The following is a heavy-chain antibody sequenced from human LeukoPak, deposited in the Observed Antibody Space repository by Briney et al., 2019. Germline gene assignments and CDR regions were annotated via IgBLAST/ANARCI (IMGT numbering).Heavy chain of an antibody. Sequence: ASVKVSCKASGYTFTSYGISWVRQAPGQGLEWMGRISAYNGNTNYAQKLQGRVTMTTDTSTSTAYMELRSLRSDDTAVYYCARDMATISSYYYYMDVWGKGTTVTISS. D-gene: IGHD5-12*01. CDR3: ARDMATISSYYYYMDV. V-gene: IGHV1-18*01. CDR1: GYTFTSYG. CDR2: ISAYNGNT. J-gene: IGHJ6*03.